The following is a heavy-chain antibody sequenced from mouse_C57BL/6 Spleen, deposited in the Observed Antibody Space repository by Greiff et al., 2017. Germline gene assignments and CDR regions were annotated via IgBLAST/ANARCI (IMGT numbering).Heavy chain of an antibody. CDR3: TRRSNSYYAMDY. D-gene: IGHD2-5*01. V-gene: IGHV1-15*01. J-gene: IGHJ4*01. Sequence: QVQLQQSGAELVRPGASVTLSCKASGYTFTDYEMHWVKQTPVHGLEWIGAIDPETGGTAYKQKFKGKAILTADKSSSTAYMELRSLTSEDSAVYYCTRRSNSYYAMDYWGQGTSVTVSS. CDR2: IDPETGGT. CDR1: GYTFTDYE.